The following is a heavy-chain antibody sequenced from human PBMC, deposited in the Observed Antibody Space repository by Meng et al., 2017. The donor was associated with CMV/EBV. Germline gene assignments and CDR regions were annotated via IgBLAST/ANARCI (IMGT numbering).Heavy chain of an antibody. CDR3: ARDKGLAGYYYYYGMDV. CDR1: GGSFSGYY. Sequence: SQTLSLTCAVYGGSFSGYYWSGIRQPPGKGLEWIGEINHSGSTNYNPSLKSRVTISVDTSKNQFSLKLSSVTAADTAVYYCARDKGLAGYYYYYGMDVWGQGTTVTVSS. D-gene: IGHD3-3*02. V-gene: IGHV4-34*01. CDR2: INHSGST. J-gene: IGHJ6*02.